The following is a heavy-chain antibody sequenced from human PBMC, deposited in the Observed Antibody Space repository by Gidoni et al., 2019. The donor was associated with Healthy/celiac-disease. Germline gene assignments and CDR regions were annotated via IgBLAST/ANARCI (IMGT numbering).Heavy chain of an antibody. CDR1: GGSFSGYY. Sequence: QVQLQQWGAGLLKPSETLSLTCAVYGGSFSGYYWSWIRQPPGKGLEWIGEINHSGSTNYTPSLKSRVTISVDTSKNQFSLKLSSVTAADTAVYYCARGEGELLLDYWGQGTLVTVSS. D-gene: IGHD1-26*01. CDR3: ARGEGELLLDY. CDR2: INHSGST. J-gene: IGHJ4*02. V-gene: IGHV4-34*01.